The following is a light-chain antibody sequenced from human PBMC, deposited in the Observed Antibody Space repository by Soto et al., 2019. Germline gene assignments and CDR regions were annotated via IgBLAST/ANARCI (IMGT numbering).Light chain of an antibody. CDR3: HQYYSNPQT. V-gene: IGKV4-1*01. CDR1: QSILYTSSKRTD. Sequence: DIVMTQSPDSLAVSLGERATLNCKSSQSILYTSSKRTDLAWYQYKPGQRPKLLVYWSSTRESGVPARFSGSRSETDFPLTIISLHAEDVAVYYCHQYYSNPQTFGQGTRVEIK. J-gene: IGKJ1*01. CDR2: WSS.